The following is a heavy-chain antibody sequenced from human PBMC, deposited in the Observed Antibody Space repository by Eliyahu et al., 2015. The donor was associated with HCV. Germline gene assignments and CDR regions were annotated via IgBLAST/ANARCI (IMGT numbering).Heavy chain of an antibody. CDR3: ARDWGHIVVVTATSDAFDI. D-gene: IGHD2-21*02. V-gene: IGHV3-21*01. Sequence: EVQLVESGGGLVKPGGSLRLSCAASGFTFSSYSMNWVRQAPGKGLEWGSSISSSSSYIYYADSVKGRFTISRDNAKNSLYLQMNSLRAEDTAVYYCARDWGHIVVVTATSDAFDIWGQGTMVTVSS. J-gene: IGHJ3*02. CDR1: GFTFSSYS. CDR2: ISSSSSYI.